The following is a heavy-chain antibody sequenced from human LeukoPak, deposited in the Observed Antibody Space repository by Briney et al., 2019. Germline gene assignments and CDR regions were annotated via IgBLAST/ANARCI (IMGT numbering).Heavy chain of an antibody. J-gene: IGHJ5*02. CDR3: ARGCSSTSCPDGFDP. CDR1: GYTFTSYD. Sequence: GASVKVSCKASGYTFTSYDINWVRQATGQGLEWMGWMNPNSGNTGYAQKFQGRVTITRNTSISTAYMELSSLRSEDTAVYYCARGCSSTSCPDGFDPWGQGTLVTVSS. V-gene: IGHV1-8*03. CDR2: MNPNSGNT. D-gene: IGHD2-2*01.